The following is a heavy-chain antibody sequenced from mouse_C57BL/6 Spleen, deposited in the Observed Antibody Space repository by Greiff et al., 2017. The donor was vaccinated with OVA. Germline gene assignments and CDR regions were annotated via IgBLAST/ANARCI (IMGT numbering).Heavy chain of an antibody. Sequence: EVQVVESGGGLVQPGGSLKLSCAASGFTFSDYYMYWVRQTPEQRLEWVAYISNGGGSTYYPDTVKCRFTISRDNAKNTLYLQMSRLKSEDTAMYYCARTYYTNGGYAYWGQGTLVTVSA. D-gene: IGHD2-12*01. V-gene: IGHV5-12*01. CDR1: GFTFSDYY. CDR3: ARTYYTNGGYAY. CDR2: ISNGGGST. J-gene: IGHJ3*01.